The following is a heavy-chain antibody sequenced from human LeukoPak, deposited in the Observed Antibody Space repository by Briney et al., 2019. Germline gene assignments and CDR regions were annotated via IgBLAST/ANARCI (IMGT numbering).Heavy chain of an antibody. J-gene: IGHJ4*02. CDR1: GYTFTSYG. CDR2: ISAYNGNT. D-gene: IGHD6-13*01. Sequence: ASVKVSCKASGYTFTSYGISWVRQAPGQGLEWMGWISAYNGNTNYAQKLQGRVTMTTDRSTTTAYMELSSLRSEDTAVYYCARVPQGSSWPYYFGYWGQGTLVTVSS. V-gene: IGHV1-18*01. CDR3: ARVPQGSSWPYYFGY.